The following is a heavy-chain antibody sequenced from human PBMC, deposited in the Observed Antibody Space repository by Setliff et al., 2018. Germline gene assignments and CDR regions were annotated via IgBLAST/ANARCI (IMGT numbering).Heavy chain of an antibody. CDR1: GYTFTTYD. D-gene: IGHD6-13*01. J-gene: IGHJ6*02. V-gene: IGHV1-8*03. CDR2: MNPNSGNT. CDR3: ARECYSSSWYGDYYYYYGMDV. Sequence: ASVKVSCKASGYTFTTYDINWVRQAPGQGLEWMGWMNPNSGNTGYAQKFQGRVTITRNTSISTAYMELSSLRSEDTAVYYCARECYSSSWYGDYYYYYGMDVWGQGTTVTVSS.